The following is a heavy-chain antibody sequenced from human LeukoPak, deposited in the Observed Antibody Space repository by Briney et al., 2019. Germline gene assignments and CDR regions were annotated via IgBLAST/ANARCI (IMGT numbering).Heavy chain of an antibody. V-gene: IGHV5-51*01. D-gene: IGHD4-17*01. Sequence: GESLKISCKGSGYSFTSYWIGWVRQMPGKGLGGWGIIYPGDSDTRYSPSFQGQVTISADKSISTAYLQWSSLKASDTAMYYCARQGGTTVNWFDPWGQGTLVTVSS. CDR3: ARQGGTTVNWFDP. CDR1: GYSFTSYW. CDR2: IYPGDSDT. J-gene: IGHJ5*02.